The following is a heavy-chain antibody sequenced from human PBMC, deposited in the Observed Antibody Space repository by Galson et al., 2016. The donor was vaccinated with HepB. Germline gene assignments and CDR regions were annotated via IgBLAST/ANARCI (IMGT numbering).Heavy chain of an antibody. CDR3: AKRHEFCPPVGCSVDY. V-gene: IGHV3-23*01. CDR2: ISRSGDST. J-gene: IGHJ4*02. D-gene: IGHD3-10*02. CDR1: GFTFRNYG. Sequence: SLRLSCAASGFTFRNYGMTWVRQAPGKGLEVVSSISRSGDSTDYADSVKGRFTISRDNSNNMLFLQIDSLRPDDTAVYYCAKRHEFCPPVGCSVDYWGQGTLVSVSS.